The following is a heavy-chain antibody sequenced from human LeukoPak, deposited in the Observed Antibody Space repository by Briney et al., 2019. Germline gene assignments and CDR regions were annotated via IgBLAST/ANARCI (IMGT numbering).Heavy chain of an antibody. V-gene: IGHV3-23*01. Sequence: GGSLRLSCAASGFTFSSYAMSWVRQAPGKGLEWVSAISGSGGSTYYADSVKGRFTISRDNSKNTLHLQMNSLRAEDTAVYYCAKVDSARITIFGVGADNWFDPWGQGTLVTVSS. CDR1: GFTFSSYA. CDR2: ISGSGGST. D-gene: IGHD3-3*01. CDR3: AKVDSARITIFGVGADNWFDP. J-gene: IGHJ5*02.